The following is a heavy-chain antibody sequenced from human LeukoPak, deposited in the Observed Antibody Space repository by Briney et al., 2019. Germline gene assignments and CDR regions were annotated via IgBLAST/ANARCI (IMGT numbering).Heavy chain of an antibody. CDR2: MNPNSGNT. D-gene: IGHD2-2*03. Sequence: ASVKVSCKASGYTFTSYAMHWVRQAPGHRLEWMGWMNPNSGNTGYAQKFQGRVTMTRNTSISTAYMELSSLRSEDTAVYYCARWILDYYYYGMDVWGQGTTVTVSS. CDR3: ARWILDYYYYGMDV. V-gene: IGHV1-8*02. CDR1: GYTFTSYA. J-gene: IGHJ6*02.